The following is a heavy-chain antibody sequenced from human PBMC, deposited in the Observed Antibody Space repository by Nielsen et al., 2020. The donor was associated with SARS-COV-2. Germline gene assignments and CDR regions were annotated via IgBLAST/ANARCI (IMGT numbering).Heavy chain of an antibody. V-gene: IGHV1-8*01. CDR1: GYTFTSYD. D-gene: IGHD3-3*01. J-gene: IGHJ5*02. CDR3: ARDRFWSGYYLGWFDP. CDR2: MNPNSGNT. Sequence: ASVKVSCKASGYTFTSYDINWVRQATGQGLEWMGWMNPNSGNTGYAQKFQGRVTMTRNTSISTAYMELSSLRSEDTAVYYCARDRFWSGYYLGWFDPWGQGTLVTVSS.